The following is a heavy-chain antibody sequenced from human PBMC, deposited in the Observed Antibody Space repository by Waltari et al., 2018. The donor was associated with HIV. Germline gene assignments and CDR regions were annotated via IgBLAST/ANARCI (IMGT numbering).Heavy chain of an antibody. CDR3: ARHFIHSSSPRGGFGY. V-gene: IGHV4-39*01. Sequence: QLQLQESGPGLVKPSETLSLTCTVSGGPISSSSYYWGWIRQPPGKGLEWIGSIYYSGSTYYNPSLKSRVTISVDTSKNQFSLKLSSVTAADTAVYYCARHFIHSSSPRGGFGYWGQGTLVTVSS. J-gene: IGHJ4*02. CDR2: IYYSGST. D-gene: IGHD6-6*01. CDR1: GGPISSSSYY.